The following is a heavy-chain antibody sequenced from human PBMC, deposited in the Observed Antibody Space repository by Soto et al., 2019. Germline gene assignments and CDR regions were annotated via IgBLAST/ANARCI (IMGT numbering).Heavy chain of an antibody. Sequence: SETLSLTCTVSGGSISSGGYYWSWIRQHPGKGLEWIGYIYYSGSTYYNPSLKSRVTISVDTSKNQFSLKLSSVTAADTAVYYCRVAGSWSGGYYFDYWGQGTLVTVSS. V-gene: IGHV4-31*03. J-gene: IGHJ4*02. CDR2: IYYSGST. CDR1: GGSISSGGYY. CDR3: RVAGSWSGGYYFDY. D-gene: IGHD6-13*01.